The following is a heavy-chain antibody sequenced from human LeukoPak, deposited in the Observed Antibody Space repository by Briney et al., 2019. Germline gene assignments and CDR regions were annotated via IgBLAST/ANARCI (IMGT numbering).Heavy chain of an antibody. CDR1: GFTFSTYA. D-gene: IGHD1-26*01. V-gene: IGHV3-23*01. Sequence: PGGSLRLSCAASGFTFSTYAMTWVRQAPGKGLEWVSGINSNGDEIYYADSVRGRFTISRDNSNNALYLQMDSLRAEDTAVYYCAKDWIVGATRGSPFDYWGQGTLVTVSS. J-gene: IGHJ4*02. CDR3: AKDWIVGATRGSPFDY. CDR2: INSNGDEI.